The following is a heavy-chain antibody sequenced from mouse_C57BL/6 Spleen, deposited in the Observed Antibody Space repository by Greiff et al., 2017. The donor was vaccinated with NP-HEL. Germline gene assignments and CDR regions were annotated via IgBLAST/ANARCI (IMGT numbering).Heavy chain of an antibody. CDR3: ARGYGSSSYFDY. V-gene: IGHV1-82*01. J-gene: IGHJ2*01. D-gene: IGHD1-1*01. CDR2: IYPGDGDT. Sequence: VQLQQSGPELVKPGASVKISCKASGYAFSSSWMNWVKQRPGKGLEWIGRIYPGDGDTNYNGKVKGKATLTADKSSSTAYMQLSSLTSEDSAVYFCARGYGSSSYFDYWGQGTTLTVSS. CDR1: GYAFSSSW.